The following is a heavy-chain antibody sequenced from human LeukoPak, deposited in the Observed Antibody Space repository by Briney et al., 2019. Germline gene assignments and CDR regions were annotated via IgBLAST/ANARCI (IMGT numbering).Heavy chain of an antibody. Sequence: SETLSLTCTVSGGSISSYYWSWIRQPPGKGLEWIGYIYYSGSTNYNPSLKRRVTISVDTSKNQFSLKLSSVTAADTAVYYCARGRGQDVDIVATTNPLDYWGQGTLVTVSS. CDR3: ARGRGQDVDIVATTNPLDY. V-gene: IGHV4-59*01. CDR1: GGSISSYY. J-gene: IGHJ4*02. CDR2: IYYSGST. D-gene: IGHD5-12*01.